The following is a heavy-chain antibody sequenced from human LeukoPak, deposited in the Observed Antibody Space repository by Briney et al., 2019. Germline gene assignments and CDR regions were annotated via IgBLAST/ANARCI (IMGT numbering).Heavy chain of an antibody. J-gene: IGHJ5*02. CDR3: ARAPRSQREWLVRSNWFDP. D-gene: IGHD6-19*01. Sequence: ASVKVSCKASGYTFTSYDINWVRQATGQGLEWMGWMNPNSGNTGYAHKFQGRVTMTRNTSISTAYMELSSLRSEDTAVYYCARAPRSQREWLVRSNWFDPWGQGTLVTVSS. CDR2: MNPNSGNT. V-gene: IGHV1-8*01. CDR1: GYTFTSYD.